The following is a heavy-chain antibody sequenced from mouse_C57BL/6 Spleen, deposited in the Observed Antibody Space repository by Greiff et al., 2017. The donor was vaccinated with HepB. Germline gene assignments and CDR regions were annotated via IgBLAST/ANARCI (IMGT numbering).Heavy chain of an antibody. CDR3: ARDYSNRYFDV. CDR2: INYDGSST. V-gene: IGHV5-16*01. Sequence: EVKLVESEGGLVQPGSSMKLSCTASGFTFSDYYMAWVRQVPEKGLEWVANINYDGSSTYYLDSLKSRFIISRDNAKNILYLQMSSLKSEDTATYYCARDYSNRYFDVWGTGTTVTVSS. J-gene: IGHJ1*03. CDR1: GFTFSDYY. D-gene: IGHD2-5*01.